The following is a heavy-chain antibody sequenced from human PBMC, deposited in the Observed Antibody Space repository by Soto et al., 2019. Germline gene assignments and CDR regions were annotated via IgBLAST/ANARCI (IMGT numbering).Heavy chain of an antibody. CDR1: GGSISSYY. CDR3: ARTLRVSSSFYFDY. Sequence: TSETLSLTCSVSGGSISSYYWSWIRQPPGKRLEWIADIYYSGSTNYNPSLKSRVSLSIDTSKNRFSLILTSVTAADTAVYYCARTLRVSSSFYFDYWGQGTLVTVSS. D-gene: IGHD4-17*01. CDR2: IYYSGST. J-gene: IGHJ4*02. V-gene: IGHV4-59*01.